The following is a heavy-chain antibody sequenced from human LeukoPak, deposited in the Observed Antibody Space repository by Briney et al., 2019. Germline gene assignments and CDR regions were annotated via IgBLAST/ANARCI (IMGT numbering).Heavy chain of an antibody. V-gene: IGHV3-11*01. Sequence: GGSLRLSCAASGFTFNDYYMSWIRQPPGKGLEWLSYINIGGTNTHYADSVKGRFTISRDNAKKSLYLDMNNLRAEDTAVYYCATDGAGFDTWGQGVLVTVSS. J-gene: IGHJ5*02. CDR2: INIGGTNT. CDR1: GFTFNDYY. CDR3: ATDGAGFDT.